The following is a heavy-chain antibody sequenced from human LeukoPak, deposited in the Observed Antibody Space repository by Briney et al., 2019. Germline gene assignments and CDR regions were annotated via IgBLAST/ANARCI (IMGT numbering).Heavy chain of an antibody. Sequence: SETLSLTCTVSGGSISSGSYYWSWIRQPPGKGLEWIGYIYYSGSTSYNPSLKSGVTISVDTSKNQFSLKLSSVTAADTAVYYCARSEDDFWSTYYFDYWGQGTLVTVSS. D-gene: IGHD3-3*01. J-gene: IGHJ4*02. CDR3: ARSEDDFWSTYYFDY. CDR2: IYYSGST. CDR1: GGSISSGSYY. V-gene: IGHV4-61*01.